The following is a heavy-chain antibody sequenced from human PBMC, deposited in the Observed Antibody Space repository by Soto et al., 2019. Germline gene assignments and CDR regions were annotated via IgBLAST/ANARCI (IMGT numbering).Heavy chain of an antibody. CDR2: IYPGDSDT. V-gene: IGHV5-51*01. D-gene: IGHD2-2*01. J-gene: IGHJ6*02. Sequence: GESLKISCKGSGYSFTSYWIGWVRQMPGKGLEWMGIIYPGDSDTRYSPSFQGQVTISAAKSISTAFRRWSHLRVWDTAMYYCARLVRPDIVVVLAATGYYYGMDVWGQGSRVTVSS. CDR3: ARLVRPDIVVVLAATGYYYGMDV. CDR1: GYSFTSYW.